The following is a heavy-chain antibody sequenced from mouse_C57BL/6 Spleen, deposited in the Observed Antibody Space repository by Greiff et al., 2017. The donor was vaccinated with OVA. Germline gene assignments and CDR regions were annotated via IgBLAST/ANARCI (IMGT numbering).Heavy chain of an antibody. Sequence: DAGGGLVQPKGSLKLSCAAPGFSFNTYAMNWVRQAPGKGLEWVARRRSKSNNYATYYADSVKDRFTISRDDSESMLYLQMNNLKTEDTAMYDCVRQDSSGYSFAYWGQGTLVTVSA. CDR2: RRSKSNNYAT. D-gene: IGHD3-2*02. J-gene: IGHJ3*01. CDR3: VRQDSSGYSFAY. CDR1: GFSFNTYA. V-gene: IGHV10-1*01.